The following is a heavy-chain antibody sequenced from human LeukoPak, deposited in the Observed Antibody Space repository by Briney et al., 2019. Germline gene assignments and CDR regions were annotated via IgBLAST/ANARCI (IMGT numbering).Heavy chain of an antibody. Sequence: ASVKVSCKASGYTFTSYDINWVRQATGQGLEWMGWMNPNSGNTGYAQKFQGRVTMTRNTSIGTAYMELSSLRSEDTAVYYCAAQTNYYYYMDVWGKGTTVTVSS. V-gene: IGHV1-8*01. J-gene: IGHJ6*03. CDR2: MNPNSGNT. CDR3: AAQTNYYYYMDV. CDR1: GYTFTSYD.